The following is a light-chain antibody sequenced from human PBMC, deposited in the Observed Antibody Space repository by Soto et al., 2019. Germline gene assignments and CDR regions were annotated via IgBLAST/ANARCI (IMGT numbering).Light chain of an antibody. V-gene: IGKV1-13*02. J-gene: IGKJ3*01. CDR1: QAFTIA. CDR2: AAS. Sequence: AIQLTQSPSSLSASVGDRVPFPSRPIQAFTIALAWYKHQPGKAPRLLIYAASSLESGAPSRFSGSGSGTDFTLTISSLQPEDFATYYCQQFNSYPFTFGPGTKLDVK. CDR3: QQFNSYPFT.